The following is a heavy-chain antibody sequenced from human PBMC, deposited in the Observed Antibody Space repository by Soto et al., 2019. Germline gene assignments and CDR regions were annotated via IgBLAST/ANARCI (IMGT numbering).Heavy chain of an antibody. V-gene: IGHV3-23*01. Sequence: EVQLLESGGGLVQPGGSLRLSCAASGFTFSSYPMSWVRQAPGKGLEWVSVISGSGDSTYYADSVKGRFTISRDNSKNTLYLQMNSLRAEDTAVYYCSRRSSGWYFDYWGQGTLVTVSS. CDR2: ISGSGDST. J-gene: IGHJ4*02. D-gene: IGHD6-19*01. CDR1: GFTFSSYP. CDR3: SRRSSGWYFDY.